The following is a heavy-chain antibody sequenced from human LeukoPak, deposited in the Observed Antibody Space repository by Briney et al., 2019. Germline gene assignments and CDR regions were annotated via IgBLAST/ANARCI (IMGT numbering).Heavy chain of an antibody. CDR2: IYSDGST. Sequence: GGSLRLSCAASGLAVSRSYMSWVRQAPGKGLEWASIIYSDGSTYYADSVKDRFTISRDNSKNTLYLQMNSLRVEDTAVYYCAREGDRAWQPFDYWGQGTLVTVSS. CDR1: GLAVSRSY. V-gene: IGHV3-66*01. J-gene: IGHJ4*02. D-gene: IGHD3-16*01. CDR3: AREGDRAWQPFDY.